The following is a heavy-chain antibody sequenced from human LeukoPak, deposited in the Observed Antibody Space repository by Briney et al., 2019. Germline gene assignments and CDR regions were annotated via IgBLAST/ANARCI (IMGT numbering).Heavy chain of an antibody. D-gene: IGHD1-26*01. Sequence: GGSLRLSCAASGFTFSSYWMHWVRQAPGKGLVWVSRINSDGSSTSYADSVKGRFTISRDNAKNTLYLQMNSLRAEDTAVHYCARDGSSGSLDYWGQGTLVTVSS. CDR1: GFTFSSYW. CDR3: ARDGSSGSLDY. CDR2: INSDGSST. J-gene: IGHJ4*02. V-gene: IGHV3-74*01.